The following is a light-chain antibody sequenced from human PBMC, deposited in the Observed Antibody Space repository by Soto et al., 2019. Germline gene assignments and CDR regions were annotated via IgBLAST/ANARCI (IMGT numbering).Light chain of an antibody. Sequence: QSVLTQPPSVSGAPGQRVTISCTGSSSNIGAGYDVHWYQQFPGRAPKLLISGNSNRHSGVPDRFSGSKSGTSASLAITGLQAEDEADYYRQSFDNTLTDSVVFGGGTKLTVL. CDR1: SSNIGAGYD. CDR2: GNS. V-gene: IGLV1-40*01. J-gene: IGLJ2*01. CDR3: QSFDNTLTDSVV.